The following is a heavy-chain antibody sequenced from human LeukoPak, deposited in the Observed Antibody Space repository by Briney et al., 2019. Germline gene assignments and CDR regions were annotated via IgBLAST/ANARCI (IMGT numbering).Heavy chain of an antibody. CDR1: GYTFTNYY. D-gene: IGHD1-1*01. CDR3: ARVGGTTGTTYYYYYGMDV. V-gene: IGHV1-46*01. J-gene: IGHJ6*02. CDR2: INPSGGST. Sequence: ASVKVSCKASGYTFTNYYMHWVRQAPGQGLEWMGVINPSGGSTSYAQKFQGRVTMTRDTSTSTVYMELSSLRSEDTAVYYCARVGGTTGTTYYYYYGMDVWGQGTTVTVSS.